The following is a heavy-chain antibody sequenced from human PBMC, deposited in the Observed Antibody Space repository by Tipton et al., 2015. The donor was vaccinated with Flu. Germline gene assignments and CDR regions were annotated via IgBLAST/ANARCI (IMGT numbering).Heavy chain of an antibody. V-gene: IGHV3-9*01. Sequence: SLRLSCAASGFTFDDYAMHWVRQAPGKGLEWVSGISWNSGSIGYAVSVKGRFTISRDNAKNSLYLQMNSLRAEDTAVYYCAREGYSSGWIDYWGQGTLVTVSS. CDR1: GFTFDDYA. J-gene: IGHJ4*02. D-gene: IGHD6-19*01. CDR2: ISWNSGSI. CDR3: AREGYSSGWIDY.